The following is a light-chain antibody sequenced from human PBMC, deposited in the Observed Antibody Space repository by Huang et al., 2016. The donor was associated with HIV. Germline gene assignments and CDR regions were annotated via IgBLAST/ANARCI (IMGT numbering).Light chain of an antibody. J-gene: IGKJ4*01. V-gene: IGKV2-30*02. CDR2: QVA. CDR3: MQGTHLFT. Sequence: VVLTQSPLYLSVTLGQPASISCRSSQSLIHSNGNTYLNWFQQRPGQSPRRLISQVARLDSGVPDRFSGSGSGTDFTLKISRVEAEDVGVYYCMQGTHLFTFGGGTRVDIK. CDR1: QSLIHSNGNTY.